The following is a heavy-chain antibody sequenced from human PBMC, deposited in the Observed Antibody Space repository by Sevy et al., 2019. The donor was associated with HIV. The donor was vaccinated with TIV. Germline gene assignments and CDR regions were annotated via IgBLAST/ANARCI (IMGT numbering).Heavy chain of an antibody. D-gene: IGHD6-13*01. CDR1: GFTFSSYW. CDR2: INSDGSST. V-gene: IGHV3-74*01. CDR3: ARVLLPGIAAAGRIYYYYGMDV. J-gene: IGHJ6*02. Sequence: GGSLRLSCAASGFTFSSYWMHWVRQAPGKGLVWVSRINSDGSSTSYAASVKGRFTISRDNAKNTLYLQMNSLRAEDTAVYYCARVLLPGIAAAGRIYYYYGMDVWGQGTTVTVSS.